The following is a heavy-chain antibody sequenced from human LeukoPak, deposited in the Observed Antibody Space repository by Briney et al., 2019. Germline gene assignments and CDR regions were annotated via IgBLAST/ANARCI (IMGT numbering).Heavy chain of an antibody. CDR1: GLTFSSYD. Sequence: GGSLRLSCAASGLTFSSYDMHWVRQAPGKGLEWVAFIRYDGSNKYYADSVKGRFTISRDNSKNTLYRQRNSLRAEDTAVYYCAKDGGYCSSTSCPEDNWFDPWGQGTLVTVSS. J-gene: IGHJ5*02. D-gene: IGHD2-2*01. V-gene: IGHV3-30*02. CDR3: AKDGGYCSSTSCPEDNWFDP. CDR2: IRYDGSNK.